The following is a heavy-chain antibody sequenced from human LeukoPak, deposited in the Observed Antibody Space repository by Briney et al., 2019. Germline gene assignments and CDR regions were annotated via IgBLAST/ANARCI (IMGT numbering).Heavy chain of an antibody. CDR2: MDTSGHT. CDR1: GGSISGYY. J-gene: IGHJ5*02. CDR3: ARHWSHSVAQFGRSYWFDP. V-gene: IGHV4-4*07. D-gene: IGHD2-15*01. Sequence: SETLSLTCIVSGGSISGYYWSWIRQPAGKGLEWIGHMDTSGHTNYNSSLMSRVTMSVDTSKDQFSLRLTSVTAADTAVYYCARHWSHSVAQFGRSYWFDPWGQGTLVTVSS.